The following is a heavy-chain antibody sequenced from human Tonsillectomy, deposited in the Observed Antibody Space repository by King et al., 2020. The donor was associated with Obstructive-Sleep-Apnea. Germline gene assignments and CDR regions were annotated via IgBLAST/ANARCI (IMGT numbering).Heavy chain of an antibody. CDR3: ASLIPRRNNWFDP. Sequence: QVQLVESGGGVVQPGRSLRLSCAASGFTFSSYAMHWVRQAPGKGLEWVAVISYDGNNKYYADSVKGRFTISRDNSKNTLYLQMNNLRTADTAVYYCASLIPRRNNWFDPWGQGTLVTVSS. J-gene: IGHJ5*02. D-gene: IGHD2-21*01. CDR1: GFTFSSYA. V-gene: IGHV3-30-3*01. CDR2: ISYDGNNK.